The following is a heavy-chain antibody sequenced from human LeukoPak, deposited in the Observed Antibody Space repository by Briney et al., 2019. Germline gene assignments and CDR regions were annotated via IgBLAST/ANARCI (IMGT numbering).Heavy chain of an antibody. CDR2: ISGSGGST. Sequence: GGSLRLSCAASGFTVSSNYMSWVRQAPGKGLEWVSAISGSGGSTYYADSVKGRFTISRDNSKNTLYLQMNSLRAEDTAVYYCAAAITDVDYWGQGTLVTVSS. D-gene: IGHD1-20*01. CDR1: GFTVSSNY. J-gene: IGHJ4*02. CDR3: AAAITDVDY. V-gene: IGHV3-23*01.